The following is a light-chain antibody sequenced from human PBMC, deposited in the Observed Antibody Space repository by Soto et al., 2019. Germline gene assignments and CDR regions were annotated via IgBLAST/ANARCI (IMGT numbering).Light chain of an antibody. CDR3: MQGTHWPRT. Sequence: DAVLTQSPVSLPVTLGQPASISCSSSQSLVHSDGNTYLNWFQQRPGQSPRRPLYRVSNRDTGVPDKISGRGSGTYFTLEISRVEAEDIGVYYCMQGTHWPRTFGQGTKVDIK. CDR2: RVS. CDR1: QSLVHSDGNTY. V-gene: IGKV2-30*02. J-gene: IGKJ1*01.